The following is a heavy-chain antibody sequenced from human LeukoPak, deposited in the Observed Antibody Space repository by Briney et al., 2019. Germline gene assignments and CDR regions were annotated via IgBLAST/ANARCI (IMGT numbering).Heavy chain of an antibody. CDR2: ISSSSSYI. CDR3: ARGPSGSYSFGYFQH. J-gene: IGHJ1*01. D-gene: IGHD1-26*01. V-gene: IGHV3-21*01. CDR1: GFTFSSYS. Sequence: PGGSLRLSCAASGFTFSSYSMNWVRQAPGKGLEWVSSISSSSSYIYYADSVKGRFTISRDNAKNSLYLQMNSLRAEDTAVYYCARGPSGSYSFGYFQHWGQGTLVNVPS.